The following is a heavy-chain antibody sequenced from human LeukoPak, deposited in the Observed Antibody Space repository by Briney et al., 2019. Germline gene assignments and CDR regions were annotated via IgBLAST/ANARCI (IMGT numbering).Heavy chain of an antibody. D-gene: IGHD2-21*02. V-gene: IGHV1-46*01. Sequence: GASVNVSCKASGYTFTSYYMHWVRQAPGQGLEWMGIINPSGGSTSYAQKFQGRVTMTRDTSTSTVYMELSSLRSEDTAVYYCASSVPCGGDCYSSFAFDYWGQGTLVTVSS. J-gene: IGHJ4*02. CDR3: ASSVPCGGDCYSSFAFDY. CDR1: GYTFTSYY. CDR2: INPSGGST.